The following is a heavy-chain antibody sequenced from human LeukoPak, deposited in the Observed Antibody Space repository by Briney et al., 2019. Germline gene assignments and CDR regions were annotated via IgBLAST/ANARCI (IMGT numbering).Heavy chain of an antibody. D-gene: IGHD5-18*01. J-gene: IGHJ5*02. V-gene: IGHV4-39*01. CDR2: ISNSGRT. CDR3: ARAGYRLHLSERIQNWFDP. Sequence: SETLSPTCSLSGDSITTNSYWWGWIRQSPGKGLEWLGSISNSGRTYYNPSLKSRVTTSIDTSQNQFSLKLTSVTAADTAVYYCARAGYRLHLSERIQNWFDPWGQGTLVTVSS. CDR1: GDSITTNSYW.